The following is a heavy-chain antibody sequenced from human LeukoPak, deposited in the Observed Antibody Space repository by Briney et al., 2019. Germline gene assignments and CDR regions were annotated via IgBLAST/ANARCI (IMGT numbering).Heavy chain of an antibody. D-gene: IGHD6-13*01. CDR2: ISSSGSTL. V-gene: IGHV3-48*03. CDR1: GFTFSSYE. Sequence: GGSLRLSCAASGFTFSSYEMNWVRQAPGKGLEWVSYISSSGSTLYYADSVKGRFTISRDNAKNSLYLQMNSLRAEDTAVYYCAREAAAAGTFGGDWGQGTLVTVSS. J-gene: IGHJ4*02. CDR3: AREAAAAGTFGGD.